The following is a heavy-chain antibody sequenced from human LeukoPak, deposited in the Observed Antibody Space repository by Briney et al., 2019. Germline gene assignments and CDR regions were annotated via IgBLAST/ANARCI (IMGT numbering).Heavy chain of an antibody. Sequence: PSETLSLTCTVSGGPVNSGSYYWSWIRQPPGKGLEWIGYIYYSGSTNYNPSLKSRVTISVDTSKNQFSLKLSSVTAADTAVYYCARLSGDLFDYWGQGTLVTVSS. J-gene: IGHJ4*02. V-gene: IGHV4-61*01. CDR3: ARLSGDLFDY. CDR1: GGPVNSGSYY. D-gene: IGHD3-3*01. CDR2: IYYSGST.